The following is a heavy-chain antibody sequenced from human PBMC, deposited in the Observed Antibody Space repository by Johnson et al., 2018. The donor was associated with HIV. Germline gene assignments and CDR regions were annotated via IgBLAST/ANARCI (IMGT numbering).Heavy chain of an antibody. V-gene: IGHV3-33*06. CDR3: AKLTIFGVVPPNEGDAFDI. CDR1: GYSFRNSA. D-gene: IGHD3-3*01. J-gene: IGHJ3*02. Sequence: QVQLVESGGGVVQPGRSLRLSCVASGYSFRNSAMHWVRQAPGKGLEWVATIWSDGTNKYYGDSVKGRFTVSRDSSKNTLYLQMHSLRAEDTAVYYCAKLTIFGVVPPNEGDAFDIWGQGTMVTVSS. CDR2: IWSDGTNK.